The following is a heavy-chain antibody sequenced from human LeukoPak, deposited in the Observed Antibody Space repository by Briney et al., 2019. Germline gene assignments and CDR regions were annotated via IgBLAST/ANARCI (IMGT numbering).Heavy chain of an antibody. CDR2: IISSSITI. J-gene: IGHJ6*02. CDR3: ARDRRYYGDSRFNGLDV. D-gene: IGHD4-17*01. CDR1: CFPFSPYS. V-gene: IGHV3-48*02. Sequence: GGSLRLSCGASCFPFSPYSMNWVRRAPGEGVEWVSYIISSSITIFYADSGKGRFTISRDSARNSLYLQINSLRDEDTAVYYCARDRRYYGDSRFNGLDVWGQGTTVTVSS.